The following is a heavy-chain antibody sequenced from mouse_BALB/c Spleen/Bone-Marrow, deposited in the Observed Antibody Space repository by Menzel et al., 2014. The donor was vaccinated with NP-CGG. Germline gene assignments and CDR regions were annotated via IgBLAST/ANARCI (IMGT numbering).Heavy chain of an antibody. CDR3: TRGGNWDDFDV. CDR2: ISSGSTAI. D-gene: IGHD4-1*01. J-gene: IGHJ1*01. CDR1: GFTFSSFG. V-gene: IGHV5-17*02. Sequence: EVQLVESGGGLVQPGGSRKLSCAASGFTFSSFGMHWVRQAPEKGLEWVAYISSGSTAIFYADTVKGRFTISRDNPKNTLFLQVTSLRSEDTAMYYCTRGGNWDDFDVWGAGTTVTVSS.